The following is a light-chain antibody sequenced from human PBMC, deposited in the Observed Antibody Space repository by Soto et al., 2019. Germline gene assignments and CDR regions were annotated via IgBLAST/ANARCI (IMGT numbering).Light chain of an antibody. CDR2: KAS. V-gene: IGKV1-5*03. CDR3: QQYKSYPYT. CDR1: QSISSW. Sequence: DIPMTQSPSTLSTSVGVRVTITCRATQSISSWLAWYQQRPGKAPNLLIYKASNLQSGVPSRFSGSGSGTEFTLTISSLQPDDFATYYCQQYKSYPYTFGQGTKLEIK. J-gene: IGKJ2*01.